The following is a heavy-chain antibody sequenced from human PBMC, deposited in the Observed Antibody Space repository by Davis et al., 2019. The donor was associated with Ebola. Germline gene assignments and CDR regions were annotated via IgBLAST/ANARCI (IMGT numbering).Heavy chain of an antibody. J-gene: IGHJ4*02. Sequence: ASVKVSCKASGYTFTSYGISWVRQAPGQGLEWMGWISAYNGNTNYAQKLQGRVTMTTDTSTSTAYMELRSLRSDDTAVYYCARDLPAYCSGGSCFVSYWGQGTLVTVSS. CDR1: GYTFTSYG. V-gene: IGHV1-18*01. CDR3: ARDLPAYCSGGSCFVSY. D-gene: IGHD2-15*01. CDR2: ISAYNGNT.